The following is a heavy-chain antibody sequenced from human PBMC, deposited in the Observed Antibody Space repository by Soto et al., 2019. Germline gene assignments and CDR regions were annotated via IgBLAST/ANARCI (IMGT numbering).Heavy chain of an antibody. Sequence: QVQLVQSGAEVKKPGASVKVSCKASGYTFTSYAMHWVRQAPGQRLEWMGWINAGNGNTKYSQKLQGRVTITRDTSASTAYMELSSRRSEDTAVYYCARGKYDILTGWCPFDYWGQGTLVTVSS. CDR2: INAGNGNT. CDR1: GYTFTSYA. CDR3: ARGKYDILTGWCPFDY. J-gene: IGHJ4*02. V-gene: IGHV1-3*01. D-gene: IGHD3-9*01.